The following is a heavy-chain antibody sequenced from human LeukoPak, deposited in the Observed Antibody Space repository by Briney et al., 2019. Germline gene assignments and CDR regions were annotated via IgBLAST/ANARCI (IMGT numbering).Heavy chain of an antibody. Sequence: ASVKVSCKVSGYTLTELSMHWVRQAPGKGLEWMGGIDPEDGETIYAQKFQGRVTMTEDTSTDTAYMELSSLRSEDTAVYYCAIPAIYYDSSGYYYVRREYYFDYWGQGTLVTVSS. V-gene: IGHV1-24*01. CDR2: IDPEDGET. D-gene: IGHD3-22*01. CDR1: GYTLTELS. J-gene: IGHJ4*02. CDR3: AIPAIYYDSSGYYYVRREYYFDY.